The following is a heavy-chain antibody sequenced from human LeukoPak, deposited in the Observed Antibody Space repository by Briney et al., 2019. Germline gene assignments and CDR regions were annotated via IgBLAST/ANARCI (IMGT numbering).Heavy chain of an antibody. D-gene: IGHD3-10*01. V-gene: IGHV3-48*02. CDR3: ATGFGELYD. CDR1: GFTFSRKS. J-gene: IGHJ4*02. CDR2: ISSSSYNI. Sequence: GGSLRLSCAASGFTFSRKSMNWVRQAPGKGLEWISYISSSSYNIYYADSVKGRFTISRDNANNSLYLEMNSLRDGDTAVYYCATGFGELYDWGQGTLVTVSS.